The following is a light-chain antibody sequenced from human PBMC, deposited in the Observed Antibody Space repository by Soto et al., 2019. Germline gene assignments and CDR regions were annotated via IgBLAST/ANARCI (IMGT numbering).Light chain of an antibody. V-gene: IGKV3-15*01. CDR1: QSISIT. J-gene: IGKJ2*02. CDR3: QQYNNWLRGT. CDR2: DPS. Sequence: EIVLTQSPATLSLSPGEIATLSCGASQSISITLAWYQQKPGQAPRLVIYDPSTRATGHPARFSGSGSGTEFTLTISSLQSEDFAIYYCQQYNNWLRGTFGQGTKLEIK.